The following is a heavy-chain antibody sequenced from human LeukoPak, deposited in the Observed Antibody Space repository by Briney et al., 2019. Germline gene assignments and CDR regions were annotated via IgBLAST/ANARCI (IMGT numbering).Heavy chain of an antibody. D-gene: IGHD2-15*01. J-gene: IGHJ4*02. V-gene: IGHV5-51*01. CDR1: GYSFTNYW. Sequence: GESLKISCKGSGYSFTNYWIAWVRQMPGKGLEWMGIIYPGDSDTRYNPSFQGQVTISVDKSITTAFLQWSSLKASDTAMYYCARERGYYCSGGSCYFDYWGQGTLVTVSS. CDR2: IYPGDSDT. CDR3: ARERGYYCSGGSCYFDY.